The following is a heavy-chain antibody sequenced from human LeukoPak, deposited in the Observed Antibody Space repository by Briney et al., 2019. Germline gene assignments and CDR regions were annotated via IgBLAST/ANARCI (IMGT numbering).Heavy chain of an antibody. CDR3: ARGGVVVAAISYFDY. J-gene: IGHJ4*02. Sequence: PSETLSLTCTVSGGSISSYYWSWIRQPPGKGLEWIGYIYYSGSTNYNPSLKSRVTISVDTSKNQFSLKLSSVTAADTAVYYCARGGVVVAAISYFDYWGQGTLVTVSS. V-gene: IGHV4-59*08. D-gene: IGHD2-15*01. CDR2: IYYSGST. CDR1: GGSISSYY.